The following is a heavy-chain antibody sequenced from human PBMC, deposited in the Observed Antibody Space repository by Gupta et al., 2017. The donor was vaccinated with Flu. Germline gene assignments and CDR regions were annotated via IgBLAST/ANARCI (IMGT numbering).Heavy chain of an antibody. CDR3: ARDDGLKSIDY. D-gene: IGHD2-8*01. V-gene: IGHV3-7*01. J-gene: IGHJ4*02. CDR2: IKPDGSDK. Sequence: WGRQAPGKGLQWVVNIKPDGSDKYYLDSVKGRFTVSRDNAKKSLYLQMNSLRVEDTAVYYCARDDGLKSIDYWGQGTLVTVSS.